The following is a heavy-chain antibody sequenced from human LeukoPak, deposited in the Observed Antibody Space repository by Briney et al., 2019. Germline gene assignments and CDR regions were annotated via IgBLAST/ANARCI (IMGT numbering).Heavy chain of an antibody. V-gene: IGHV3-11*01. CDR2: IGTRSNPI. CDR1: GLSFSDFY. D-gene: IGHD3-10*01. Sequence: GGSLRLSCAASGLSFSDFYMSWIRQAPAMGLEWISYIGTRSNPIYYADSVKGRFTISRDDAKNSLYLQMNSLRDEDMAVYFCAREARGSGRDFDYWGQGILVTVSS. J-gene: IGHJ4*02. CDR3: AREARGSGRDFDY.